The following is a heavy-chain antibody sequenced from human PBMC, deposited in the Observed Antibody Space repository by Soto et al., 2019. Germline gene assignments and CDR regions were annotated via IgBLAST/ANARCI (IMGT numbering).Heavy chain of an antibody. CDR3: AKDTGSGTYWSSQYYFDY. CDR2: ISGSGGAT. D-gene: IGHD3-10*01. Sequence: GGSLRLSCAASGFTFSSYAMSWVRQAPGKGLEWVSGISGSGGATYYADSVKGRFTISRDNSKNTLFLQINSLRADDTAVYYCAKDTGSGTYWSSQYYFDYWGQGTLVTVSS. CDR1: GFTFSSYA. V-gene: IGHV3-23*01. J-gene: IGHJ4*02.